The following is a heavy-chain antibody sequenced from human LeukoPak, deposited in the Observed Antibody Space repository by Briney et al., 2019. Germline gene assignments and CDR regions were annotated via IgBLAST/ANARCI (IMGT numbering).Heavy chain of an antibody. CDR2: INANTGGA. CDR1: GYTFTDFY. D-gene: IGHD2-15*01. CDR3: AGEYCRGGRCNQAFEY. J-gene: IGHJ4*02. Sequence: ASVKVSCKTSGYTFTDFYMHWVRQAPGQGLEYLGWINANTGGADSPQKCQGRVTLTRDTSISTVYMELRSLRSDDAAVYYCAGEYCRGGRCNQAFEYWGQGTLVTLSS. V-gene: IGHV1-2*02.